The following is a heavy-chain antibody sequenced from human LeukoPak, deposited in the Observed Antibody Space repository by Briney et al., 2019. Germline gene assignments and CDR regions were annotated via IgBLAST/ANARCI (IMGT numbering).Heavy chain of an antibody. J-gene: IGHJ4*02. CDR2: IHHSGDT. V-gene: IGHV4-59*02. CDR3: ARHNGVSYLDY. CDR1: GVSVISSY. D-gene: IGHD2-8*01. Sequence: SETLSLLCTVSGVSVISSYWSWVRQPPGKGLEYIGFIHHSGDTKYNPSLKSRVSMSVDTSKSQFSLRLSSVTAADSAVYYCARHNGVSYLDYWAQGTLVTVSS.